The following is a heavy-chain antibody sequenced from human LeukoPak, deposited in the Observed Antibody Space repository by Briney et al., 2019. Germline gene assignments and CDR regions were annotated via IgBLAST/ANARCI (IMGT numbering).Heavy chain of an antibody. Sequence: GGSLRLSCVASGITFSNYAVSWVRQAPEKGLDWVSVISGSAHKIRYADSVKGRFTISRDNSENIVYLQMNNLRVEDTAVYYCVGRPTGYSSGYIHWGQGTLVTVSS. J-gene: IGHJ4*02. D-gene: IGHD5-18*01. CDR1: GITFSNYA. CDR3: VGRPTGYSSGYIH. V-gene: IGHV3-23*01. CDR2: ISGSAHKI.